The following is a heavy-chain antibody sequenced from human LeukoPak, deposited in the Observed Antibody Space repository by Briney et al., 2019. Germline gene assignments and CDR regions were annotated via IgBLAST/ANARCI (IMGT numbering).Heavy chain of an antibody. CDR1: GGSISSSSYY. J-gene: IGHJ6*02. CDR2: IYYSGST. D-gene: IGHD3-9*01. CDR3: ARGVDETYYDILTGYYGMDA. Sequence: SETLSLTCTVSGGSISSSSYYWGWIRQPPGKGLEWIGSIYYSGSTYYNPSLKSRVTISVDTSKNQFSLKLSSVTAADTAVYYCARGVDETYYDILTGYYGMDAWGQGTTVTVSS. V-gene: IGHV4-39*01.